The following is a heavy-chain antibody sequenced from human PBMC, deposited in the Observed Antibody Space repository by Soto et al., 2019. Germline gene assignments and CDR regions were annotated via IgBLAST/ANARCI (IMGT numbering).Heavy chain of an antibody. CDR3: AKVSYEISDAFDI. CDR2: ISGSGGST. Sequence: GGSLRLSCAASGFTFSSYAMSWVRQAPGKGLEWVSAISGSGGSTYYADSVKGRFTISRDNSKNTLYLQMNSLRAEDTAVYYCAKVSYEISDAFDIWGQRTMVTVSS. J-gene: IGHJ3*02. V-gene: IGHV3-23*01. CDR1: GFTFSSYA. D-gene: IGHD5-18*01.